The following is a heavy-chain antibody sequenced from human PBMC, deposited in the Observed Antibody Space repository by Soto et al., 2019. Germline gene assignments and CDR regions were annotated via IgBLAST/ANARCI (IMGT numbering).Heavy chain of an antibody. D-gene: IGHD2-15*01. Sequence: PGGPLRLSCVASGFTFSNYGMHWVRQSPGKGLEWVAVISYDGSNKYYADSVKGRFTISRDNSKNTLYLQMTSLRTEDTALYYCAKLDEGGLQYAYYAMDVWGQGTTVTVSS. V-gene: IGHV3-30*18. CDR1: GFTFSNYG. J-gene: IGHJ6*02. CDR3: AKLDEGGLQYAYYAMDV. CDR2: ISYDGSNK.